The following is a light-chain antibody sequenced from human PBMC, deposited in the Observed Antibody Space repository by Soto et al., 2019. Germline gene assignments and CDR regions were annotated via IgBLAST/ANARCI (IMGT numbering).Light chain of an antibody. CDR3: QQYNSFIWT. Sequence: DIQMTQSPSTLSASVGDRVTIICRASQGINSWLAWYQQKGGKAPKLLIAQASNLDSGVPSRVSGSGYVTEFNLTIRSLAPEDFASHYCQQYNSFIWTFGQGIKADI. CDR1: QGINSW. J-gene: IGKJ1*01. V-gene: IGKV1-5*03. CDR2: QAS.